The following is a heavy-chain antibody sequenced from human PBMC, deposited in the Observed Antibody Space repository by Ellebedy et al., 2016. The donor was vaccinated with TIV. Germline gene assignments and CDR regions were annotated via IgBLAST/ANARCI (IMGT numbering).Heavy chain of an antibody. V-gene: IGHV1-46*01. D-gene: IGHD1/OR15-1a*01. CDR1: GYTFTSYY. Sequence: AASVKVSCKASGYTFTSYYIHWVRQAPGQGLEWMGIINPSGGSTRYAQKLQGRVTMTRDTSTSTVYMELSSLRSEDTAVYDCARENWYNDYWGQGTLVTVSS. CDR3: ARENWYNDY. J-gene: IGHJ4*02. CDR2: INPSGGST.